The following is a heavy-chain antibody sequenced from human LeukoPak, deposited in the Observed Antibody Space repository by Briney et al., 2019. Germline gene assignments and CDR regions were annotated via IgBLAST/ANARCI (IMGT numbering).Heavy chain of an antibody. Sequence: GASVKVSCKASGYTFTGYYMHWVRQAPGQGLEWMGRIIPILGIANYAQKFQGRVTITADKSTSTAYMELSSLRSEDTAVYYCARETAYDYGDNHAPAYWGQGTLVTVSS. V-gene: IGHV1-69*04. CDR1: GYTFTGYY. CDR2: IIPILGIA. D-gene: IGHD4-17*01. J-gene: IGHJ4*02. CDR3: ARETAYDYGDNHAPAY.